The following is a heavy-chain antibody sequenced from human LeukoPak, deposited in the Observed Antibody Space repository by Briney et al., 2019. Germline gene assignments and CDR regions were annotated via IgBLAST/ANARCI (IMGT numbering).Heavy chain of an antibody. CDR2: IKQDGSEK. J-gene: IGHJ4*02. Sequence: GGSLRLSCAASGFTFSSYWMSWVRQAPGKGLEWVANIKQDGSEKYYVDSVKGRFTISRDNAKNSLYLQMNSLRAEDTAIYYCGRESSSSTFDYWGQGTLVTVSS. CDR3: GRESSSSTFDY. V-gene: IGHV3-7*01. CDR1: GFTFSSYW. D-gene: IGHD5/OR15-5a*01.